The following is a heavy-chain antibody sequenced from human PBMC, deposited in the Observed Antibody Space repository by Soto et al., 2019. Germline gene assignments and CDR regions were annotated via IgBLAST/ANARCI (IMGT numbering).Heavy chain of an antibody. CDR2: IFHSGST. D-gene: IGHD3-3*01. Sequence: SETLSLTCAVSNGSISSSNWWSWVRQSPGKGLEWIGEIFHSGSTTYNPSLKSRVTISVDKSKNQFSLKLTSVTAADTAMYYCADYDFWSGYYAQWGQGTLVTVSS. J-gene: IGHJ4*02. CDR3: ADYDFWSGYYAQ. V-gene: IGHV4-4*02. CDR1: NGSISSSNW.